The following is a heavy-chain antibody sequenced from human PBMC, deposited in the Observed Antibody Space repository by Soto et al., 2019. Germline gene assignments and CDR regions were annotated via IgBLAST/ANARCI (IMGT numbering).Heavy chain of an antibody. Sequence: QVQLQESGPGLVKPSQTLSLTCTVSGGSVSSGGYYWSWIRQHPGKGLEWIGYIYYSGSTYYNPSLKSRVTISVDTSKNQFSLKLSSVTAADTAVYYCARAATDWGVLDYFDYWGQGTLVTVSS. V-gene: IGHV4-31*03. CDR3: ARAATDWGVLDYFDY. D-gene: IGHD7-27*01. CDR1: GGSVSSGGYY. J-gene: IGHJ4*02. CDR2: IYYSGST.